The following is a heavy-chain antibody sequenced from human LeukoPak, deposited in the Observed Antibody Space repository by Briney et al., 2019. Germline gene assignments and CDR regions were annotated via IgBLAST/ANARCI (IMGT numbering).Heavy chain of an antibody. CDR3: TWLKYCSGVSCQWRFDP. CDR2: ISAYNGNT. Sequence: APVKVSCKASGYTFTSYGISWVRQAPGQGLEWMGWISAYNGNTNYAQKLQGRVTMTTDTSTSTAYMELRSLRSDDTAVYYCTWLKYCSGVSCQWRFDPWRQGTLVTVSS. CDR1: GYTFTSYG. D-gene: IGHD2-15*01. J-gene: IGHJ5*02. V-gene: IGHV1-18*01.